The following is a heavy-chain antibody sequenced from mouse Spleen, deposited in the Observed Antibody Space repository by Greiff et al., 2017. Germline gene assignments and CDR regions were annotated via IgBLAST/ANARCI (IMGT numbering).Heavy chain of an antibody. Sequence: VQLQESGPELVKPGASVKISCKASGYAFSSSWMNWVKQRPGKGLEWIGRIYPGDGDTNYNGKFKGKATLTADKSSSTAYMQLSSLTSEDSAVYFCAREITKAYWGQGTLVTVSA. J-gene: IGHJ3*01. V-gene: IGHV1-82*01. CDR2: IYPGDGDT. D-gene: IGHD2-4*01. CDR3: AREITKAY. CDR1: GYAFSSSW.